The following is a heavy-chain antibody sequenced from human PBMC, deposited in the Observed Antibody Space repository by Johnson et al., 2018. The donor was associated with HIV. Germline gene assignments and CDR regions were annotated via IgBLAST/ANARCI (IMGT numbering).Heavy chain of an antibody. J-gene: IGHJ3*02. V-gene: IGHV3-30*04. Sequence: QVQLVESGGGVVQPGRSLRLACPVSGFIFTNFAMHWVRQAPGTGLEWVAVISYDGSNKCYADSVKGRLTISRDNSKNTLYLQMNSLRAEDTAVYYCARDPTGVTTIWGQGTMVTVSS. CDR1: GFIFTNFA. CDR3: ARDPTGVTTI. CDR2: ISYDGSNK. D-gene: IGHD7-27*01.